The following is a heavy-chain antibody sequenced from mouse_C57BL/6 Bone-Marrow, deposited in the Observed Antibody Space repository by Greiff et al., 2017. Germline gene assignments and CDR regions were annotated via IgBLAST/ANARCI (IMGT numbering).Heavy chain of an antibody. CDR2: ISSGGSYT. CDR1: GFTFSSYG. V-gene: IGHV5-6*01. D-gene: IGHD1-1*01. J-gene: IGHJ3*01. Sequence: EVKVVESGGDLVKPGGSLKLSCAASGFTFSSYGMSWVRQTPDKRLEWVATISSGGSYTYYPDSVKGRFTISRDNAKNTLYLQMSSLESEDTAMYYCARHDYGTWFAYWGQGTLVTVSA. CDR3: ARHDYGTWFAY.